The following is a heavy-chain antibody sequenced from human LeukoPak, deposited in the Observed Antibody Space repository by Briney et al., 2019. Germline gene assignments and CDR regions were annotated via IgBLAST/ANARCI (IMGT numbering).Heavy chain of an antibody. D-gene: IGHD6-13*01. J-gene: IGHJ5*02. CDR2: ISSSGSTI. Sequence: PGGSLRLSCAASGFTFSDYYMSWIRQAPGEGLEWASYISSSGSTIYYADSVKGRFTISRDNAKNSLYLQMNSLRAEDTAVYYCARVGSSAYNWFDPWGQGTLVTVSS. CDR3: ARVGSSAYNWFDP. V-gene: IGHV3-11*01. CDR1: GFTFSDYY.